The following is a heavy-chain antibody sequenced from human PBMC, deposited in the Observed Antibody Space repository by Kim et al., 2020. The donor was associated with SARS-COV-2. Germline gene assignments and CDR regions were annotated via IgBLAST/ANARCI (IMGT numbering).Heavy chain of an antibody. CDR2: IYYSGST. V-gene: IGHV4-39*01. D-gene: IGHD6-13*01. CDR3: ARRLSSSWYGGYYYYYYGMDV. Sequence: SETLSLTCTVSGGSISSSSYYWGWIRQPPGKGLEWIGSIYYSGSTYYNPSLKSRVTISVDTSKNQFSLKLSSVTAADTAVYYCARRLSSSWYGGYYYYYYGMDVWGQGTTVTVSS. CDR1: GGSISSSSYY. J-gene: IGHJ6*02.